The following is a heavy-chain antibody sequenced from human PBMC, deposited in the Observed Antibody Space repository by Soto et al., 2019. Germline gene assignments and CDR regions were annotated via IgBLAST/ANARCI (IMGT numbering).Heavy chain of an antibody. J-gene: IGHJ5*02. Sequence: ASVKVSCKASGYTFTSYGISWVRQAPGQGLEWMGWISAYNGNTNYAQKLQGRVTMTTDTSTSTAYMELRSLRSDDTAVYYCARDGPELGIQDIVVVVAATRLDNWFDPWGQGTLVTVSS. CDR1: GYTFTSYG. D-gene: IGHD2-15*01. V-gene: IGHV1-18*01. CDR2: ISAYNGNT. CDR3: ARDGPELGIQDIVVVVAATRLDNWFDP.